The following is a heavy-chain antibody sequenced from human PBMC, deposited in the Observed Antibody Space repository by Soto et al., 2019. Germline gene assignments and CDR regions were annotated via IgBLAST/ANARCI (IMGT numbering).Heavy chain of an antibody. J-gene: IGHJ6*02. V-gene: IGHV1-3*05. CDR2: FNIGSGNT. CDR3: ARDGGDCGYRLAYYYYIGMDV. CDR1: GYAFSSYA. Sequence: QVQLVQSGAEEKKPGASVKVSCKASGYAFSSYAMHWVRQAPGQRLEWMGAFNIGSGNTEYSQNFQDRITITRATSARTVYIELSGLRSEDTAVYYCARDGGDCGYRLAYYYYIGMDVWGQGTTVTVSS. D-gene: IGHD2-21*02.